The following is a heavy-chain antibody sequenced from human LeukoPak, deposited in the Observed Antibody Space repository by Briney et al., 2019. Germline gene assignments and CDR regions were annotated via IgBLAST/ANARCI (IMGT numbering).Heavy chain of an antibody. CDR2: IIPIFGTA. D-gene: IGHD2-15*01. J-gene: IGHJ3*02. CDR3: ASSYCSGGSCYSSAFDI. CDR1: GYTFTGYY. V-gene: IGHV1-69*06. Sequence: ASVKVSCKASGYTFTGYYMHWVRQAPGQGLEWMGGIIPIFGTANYAQKFQGRVTITADKSTSTAYMELSSLRSEDTAVYYCASSYCSGGSCYSSAFDIWGQGTMVTVSS.